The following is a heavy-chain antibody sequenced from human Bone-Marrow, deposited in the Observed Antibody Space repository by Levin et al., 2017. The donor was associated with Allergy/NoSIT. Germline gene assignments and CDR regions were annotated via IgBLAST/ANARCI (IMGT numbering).Heavy chain of an antibody. CDR3: AIGGNWFDP. CDR1: GYSFTSYD. V-gene: IGHV1-8*01. J-gene: IGHJ5*02. CDR2: MNPSSGDT. Sequence: ASVKVSCNPSGYSFTSYDINWVRQATGQGLEWMGWMNPSSGDTGYAQKFQGRLTMTRNTSKRTVYMELSSLRSEDTAVYYCAIGGNWFDPWGQGTLVTVSS.